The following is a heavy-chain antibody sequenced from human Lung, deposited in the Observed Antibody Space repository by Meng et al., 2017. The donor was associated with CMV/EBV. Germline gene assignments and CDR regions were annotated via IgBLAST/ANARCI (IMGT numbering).Heavy chain of an antibody. D-gene: IGHD6-6*01. CDR3: TASIIAAGTVDL. V-gene: IGHV3-33*01. J-gene: IGHJ4*02. Sequence: GGSLRLXXAASGFAFKDYGVHWVGQAPGKGPEWVAVIWSNGINKYYKDSVKGRFTISRDNSKYTLFLQMNSLTAEGTAVYYCTASIIAAGTVDLWGRGTLATASS. CDR2: IWSNGINK. CDR1: GFAFKDYG.